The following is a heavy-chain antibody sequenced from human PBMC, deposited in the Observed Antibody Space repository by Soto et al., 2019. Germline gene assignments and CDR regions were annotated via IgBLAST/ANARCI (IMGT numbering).Heavy chain of an antibody. J-gene: IGHJ4*02. Sequence: QVQLVESGGGVVQPGRSLRLYCAASGFTFSSYGMHWVRQAPGKGLEWVAVMWYDGGNNYYADSVKGRFTITRDNSKNTLYLQMNSLRAEDTAVYYCARDGYYDFWSGYPAQLGFDYWGQGTLVTVSS. CDR1: GFTFSSYG. D-gene: IGHD3-3*01. V-gene: IGHV3-33*01. CDR3: ARDGYYDFWSGYPAQLGFDY. CDR2: MWYDGGNN.